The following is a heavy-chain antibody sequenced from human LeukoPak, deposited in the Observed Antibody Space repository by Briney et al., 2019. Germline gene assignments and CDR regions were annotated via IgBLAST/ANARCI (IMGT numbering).Heavy chain of an antibody. CDR3: ASTSSPHYYDSSGYYGAFDI. CDR1: GGTFSSDA. J-gene: IGHJ3*02. D-gene: IGHD3-22*01. V-gene: IGHV1-69*05. Sequence: AVKVSFEASGGTFSSDAISLVRQPPGQRREWMGEIIPIFGTSNYAQKFQGRVTITTDESTSTTYMEVSSLRSEDTAVYYCASTSSPHYYDSSGYYGAFDIWGQGTMVTVSS. CDR2: IIPIFGTS.